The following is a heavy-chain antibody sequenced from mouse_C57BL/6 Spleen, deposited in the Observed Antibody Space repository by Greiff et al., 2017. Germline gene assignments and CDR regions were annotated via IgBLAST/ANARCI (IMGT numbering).Heavy chain of an antibody. Sequence: VQLQQSGPGLVKPSQSLSLTCSVTGYSITSGYYWNWIRQFPGNKLEWMGYISYDGSNNYNPSLKNRISITRDTSKNQFFLKLNSVTTEDTATYYCASPNYDWFAYWGQGTLVTVSA. CDR2: ISYDGSN. V-gene: IGHV3-6*01. D-gene: IGHD2-1*01. CDR3: ASPNYDWFAY. CDR1: GYSITSGYY. J-gene: IGHJ3*01.